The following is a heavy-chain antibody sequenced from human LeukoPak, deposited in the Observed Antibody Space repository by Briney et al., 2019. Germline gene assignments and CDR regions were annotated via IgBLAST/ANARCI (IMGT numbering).Heavy chain of an antibody. CDR3: ARVAMADAFDI. J-gene: IGHJ3*02. CDR2: INPNSGGT. D-gene: IGHD5-18*01. Sequence: ASVTVSCKASGYTFTGYYMHWVRQAPGQGLEWMGWINPNSGGTNDAQKFEGRVTMTRDTSINTAYMELSRLRSDDTAVYYCARVAMADAFDIWGQGTMVTVSS. CDR1: GYTFTGYY. V-gene: IGHV1-2*02.